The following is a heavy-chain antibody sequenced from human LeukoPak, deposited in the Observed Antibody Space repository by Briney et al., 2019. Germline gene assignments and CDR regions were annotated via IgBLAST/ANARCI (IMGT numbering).Heavy chain of an antibody. V-gene: IGHV4-30-4*01. CDR2: MYYSGST. J-gene: IGHJ5*02. CDR1: GGSISSGDYY. D-gene: IGHD3-22*01. Sequence: TSETLSPTCTVSGGSISSGDYYWSWIRQPPGKGLEWIAYMYYSGSTYYNPSLESRVTMSADTSKNQLSLKLSSVTAADTAVYYCARPYYYDSRIDPWGQGILATVSS. CDR3: ARPYYYDSRIDP.